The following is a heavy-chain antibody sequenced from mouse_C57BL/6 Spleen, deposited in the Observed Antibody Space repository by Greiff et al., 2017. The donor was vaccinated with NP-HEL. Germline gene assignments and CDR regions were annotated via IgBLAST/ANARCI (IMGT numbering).Heavy chain of an antibody. CDR3: ARRDYYGSSFYFDY. D-gene: IGHD1-1*01. V-gene: IGHV1-9*01. CDR1: GYTFTGYW. J-gene: IGHJ2*01. CDR2: ILPGSGSP. Sequence: QVQLKQSGAELMKPGASVKLSCKATGYTFTGYWIEWVKQRPGHGLAWIGEILPGSGSPNYNEKFKGKATFTADTSTNTAYMQLSSLTPEDSAIYYCARRDYYGSSFYFDYWGQGTTLTVSS.